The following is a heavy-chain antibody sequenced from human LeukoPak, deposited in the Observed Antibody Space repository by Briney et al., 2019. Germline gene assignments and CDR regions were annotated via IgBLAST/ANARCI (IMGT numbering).Heavy chain of an antibody. D-gene: IGHD1-14*01. V-gene: IGHV3-53*01. CDR3: ARGVEPLAANTLAY. CDR2: LYSDGNT. J-gene: IGHJ4*02. Sequence: GGSLRLSCAASGFTVITNDMTWGRQAPGKGLEWVSVLYSDGNTKYADSVQGRFTISRDTTKNTLYLEMNSLSPDDTAVYYCARGVEPLAANTLAYWGQGTLVTVSS. CDR1: GFTVITND.